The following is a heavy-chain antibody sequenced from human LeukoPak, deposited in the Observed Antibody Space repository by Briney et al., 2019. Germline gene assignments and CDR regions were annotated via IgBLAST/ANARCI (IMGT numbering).Heavy chain of an antibody. J-gene: IGHJ4*02. CDR1: GGSISGFY. CDR3: ARVVGATSIDY. D-gene: IGHD2-15*01. V-gene: IGHV4-59*08. Sequence: PSETLSLTCSVSGGSISGFYWSWIRQPPGQGLQWIGCMYYSGSTNYNPSLESRVTLSVDTSKNQFSLQLSSVTAADTAVYYCARVVGATSIDYWGQGILVTVSS. CDR2: MYYSGST.